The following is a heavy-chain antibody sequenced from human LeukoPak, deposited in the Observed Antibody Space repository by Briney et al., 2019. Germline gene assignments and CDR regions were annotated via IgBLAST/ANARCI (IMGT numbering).Heavy chain of an antibody. CDR2: VSHVGIHQ. CDR3: VKDANPPPREITPGD. Sequence: GTSLRLSCAASGFMFSGYGIHWVRQAPGKGLEWLAVVSHVGIHQYYAQSVRGRFTISRDNFRNSVFLQMDSLGAEDTAVYYCVKDANPPPREITPGDWGQGTLVVVDS. D-gene: IGHD4/OR15-4a*01. J-gene: IGHJ4*02. V-gene: IGHV3-30*18. CDR1: GFMFSGYG.